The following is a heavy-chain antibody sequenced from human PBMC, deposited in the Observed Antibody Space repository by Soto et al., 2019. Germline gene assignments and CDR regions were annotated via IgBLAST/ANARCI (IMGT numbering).Heavy chain of an antibody. CDR1: CYTFTSYG. V-gene: IGHV1-18*01. D-gene: IGHD4-17*01. CDR2: ISAYNGNT. CDR3: ARVRLTTLYNWFDP. Sequence: ASXKGSFKSSCYTFTSYGISWVRQAPGQGLEWMGWISAYNGNTNYAQKLQDRVTMTTDTSTSTAYMELRSLRSDDTAVYYCARVRLTTLYNWFDPWGQGTMVTVS. J-gene: IGHJ5*02.